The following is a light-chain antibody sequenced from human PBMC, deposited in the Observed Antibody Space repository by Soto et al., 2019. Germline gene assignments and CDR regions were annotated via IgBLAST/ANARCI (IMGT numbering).Light chain of an antibody. V-gene: IGLV2-23*01. CDR3: CSYAGSSSLCV. CDR2: EGS. Sequence: QSVLTQPASVSGSPRQSITISCTGTSSDVGSYNLVSWYQQHPGRAPKLIIYEGSKRSSGVSNRFSGSKSGNTASLTIFGFQVEEETNYYGCSYAGSSSLCVFGPGTKVPVL. CDR1: SSDVGSYNL. J-gene: IGLJ1*01.